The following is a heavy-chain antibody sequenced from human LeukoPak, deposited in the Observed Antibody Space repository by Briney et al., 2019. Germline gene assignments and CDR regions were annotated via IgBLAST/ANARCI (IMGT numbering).Heavy chain of an antibody. CDR1: GFTFSSYG. J-gene: IGHJ6*02. CDR3: ARVQAYSSGWYVPYYYYYYGMDV. CDR2: IWYDGSNK. Sequence: PGRSLRLSCAASGFTFSSYGMHWVRQAPGKGLEWVAVIWYDGSNKYYADSVKGRFTISRDNSKNTLYLQMNSLRAEDTAVYYCARVQAYSSGWYVPYYYYYYGMDVWGQGTLVTVSS. D-gene: IGHD6-19*01. V-gene: IGHV3-33*01.